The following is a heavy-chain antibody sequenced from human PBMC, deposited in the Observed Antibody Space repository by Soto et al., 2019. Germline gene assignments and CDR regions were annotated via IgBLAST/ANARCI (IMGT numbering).Heavy chain of an antibody. D-gene: IGHD3-10*01. V-gene: IGHV3-30-3*01. J-gene: IGHJ3*02. CDR3: ASSYYGSGSYLSLDAFDI. Sequence: GGSLRLSCAASGFTFSSYAMHWVRQAPGKGLEWVAVISYDGSNKYYADSVKGRFTISRDNSKNTLYLQMNSLRAEDTAVYYCASSYYGSGSYLSLDAFDIWGQGTMVTVSS. CDR2: ISYDGSNK. CDR1: GFTFSSYA.